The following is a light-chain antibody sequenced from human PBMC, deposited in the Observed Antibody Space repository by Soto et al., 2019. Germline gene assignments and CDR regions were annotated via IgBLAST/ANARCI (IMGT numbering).Light chain of an antibody. J-gene: IGLJ1*01. CDR2: EVS. CDR1: SSDVGGYDY. CDR3: SSYAGYNNYV. V-gene: IGLV2-8*01. Sequence: QSALTQPPSASGSPGQSVTISCTGTSSDVGGYDYVSWYQQHPGKAPKVMIYEVSKRPSGVPNRFSGSKSGSTASLTVSGLQAEDEADYYCSSYAGYNNYVFGSGTKVTVL.